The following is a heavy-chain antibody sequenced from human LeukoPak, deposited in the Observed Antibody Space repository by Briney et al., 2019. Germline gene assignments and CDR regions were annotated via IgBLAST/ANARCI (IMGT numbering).Heavy chain of an antibody. CDR2: INPNSGGT. CDR1: GYTFTGHY. D-gene: IGHD5-18*01. V-gene: IGHV1-2*02. Sequence: ASVKVSCKASGYTFTGHYMHWVRQAPGQGLEWMGWINPNSGGTNYSQKFQGRVIMTRDTSISTAHMELSRLRSDDTAVYYCARDLMDTPYYYYYMDVWGKGTTVTVSS. CDR3: ARDLMDTPYYYYYMDV. J-gene: IGHJ6*03.